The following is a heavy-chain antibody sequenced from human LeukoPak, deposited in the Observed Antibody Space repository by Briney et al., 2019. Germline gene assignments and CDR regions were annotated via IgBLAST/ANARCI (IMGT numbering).Heavy chain of an antibody. D-gene: IGHD4-17*01. V-gene: IGHV3-23*01. CDR2: ISGSGDST. CDR1: GFTFDIRA. CDR3: ARGRYYLDS. Sequence: PGGSLRLSCAASGFTFDIRAMTWVRQAPGEGLEWVSAISGSGDSTYYPDSVKGRFTISRDNAKNTLYLQMNSLRAEDTAVYYCARGRYYLDSWGQGTLVTASS. J-gene: IGHJ4*02.